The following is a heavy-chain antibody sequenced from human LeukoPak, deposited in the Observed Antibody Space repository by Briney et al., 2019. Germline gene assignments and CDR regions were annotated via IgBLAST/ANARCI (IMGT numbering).Heavy chain of an antibody. CDR3: ARGTEKYYYDSSGYYGLDY. J-gene: IGHJ4*02. Sequence: GGSLRLSCAASGFTFSSYSMNWVRQAPGKELEWVSYISSSSSTIYYADSVKGRFTISRDNAKNPLYLQMNSLRAEDTAVYYCARGTEKYYYDSSGYYGLDYWGQGTLVTVSS. CDR1: GFTFSSYS. CDR2: ISSSSSTI. V-gene: IGHV3-48*01. D-gene: IGHD3-22*01.